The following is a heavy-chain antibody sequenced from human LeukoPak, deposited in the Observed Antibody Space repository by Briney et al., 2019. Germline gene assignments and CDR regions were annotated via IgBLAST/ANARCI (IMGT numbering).Heavy chain of an antibody. CDR2: IYSDGIT. CDR3: ARDFDTLTGSIFDY. D-gene: IGHD3-9*01. Sequence: GGSLRLSCAASGFTVSSNYMSWVRQGPGKGLEWVSLIYSDGITYYADSVKGRFTISRDNSKNTLYLQMDSLRAEDTAVYYCARDFDTLTGSIFDYWGHGTLVTVSS. CDR1: GFTVSSNY. V-gene: IGHV3-53*01. J-gene: IGHJ4*01.